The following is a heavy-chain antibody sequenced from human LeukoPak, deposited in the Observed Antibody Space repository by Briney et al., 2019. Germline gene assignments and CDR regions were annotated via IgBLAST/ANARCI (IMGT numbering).Heavy chain of an antibody. CDR2: ISAYNGNT. Sequence: ASVKVSCKASGYTFTSYGISWVRQAPGQGLEWMGWISAYNGNTNYAQKLQGRVAMTTDTSTSTAYMELRSLRSDDTAVYYCAXXXXXXSGYDFPYYFDYWGQGTLVTVSS. V-gene: IGHV1-18*01. J-gene: IGHJ4*02. CDR1: GYTFTSYG. CDR3: AXXXXXXSGYDFPYYFDY. D-gene: IGHD5-12*01.